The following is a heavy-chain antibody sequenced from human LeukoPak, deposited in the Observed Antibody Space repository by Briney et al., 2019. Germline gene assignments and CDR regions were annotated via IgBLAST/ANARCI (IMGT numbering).Heavy chain of an antibody. V-gene: IGHV3-9*01. Sequence: GGSLRLSCAASGFTFVDYAMHWVRQAPGKGLEWVSGISWNSGSIGYADSVKGRFTISRDNAKNSLYLQMNSLRAEDTALYYCAREAYTVTFFDYWGQGTLVTVSS. CDR1: GFTFVDYA. CDR3: AREAYTVTFFDY. CDR2: ISWNSGSI. D-gene: IGHD4-11*01. J-gene: IGHJ4*02.